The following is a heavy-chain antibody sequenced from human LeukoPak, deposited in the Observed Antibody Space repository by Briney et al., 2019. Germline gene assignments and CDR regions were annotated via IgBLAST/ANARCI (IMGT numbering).Heavy chain of an antibody. J-gene: IGHJ5*02. Sequence: ASVNVSCKASGYTFTSYGISWVRQAPGQGLEWMGWISAYNGNTNYAKKLQGRVTMTTDTSTSTAYMELRSLRSDDTAVYYCARGDRLLPLGWFDPWGQGTLVTVSS. CDR3: ARGDRLLPLGWFDP. CDR1: GYTFTSYG. V-gene: IGHV1-18*04. CDR2: ISAYNGNT. D-gene: IGHD3-10*01.